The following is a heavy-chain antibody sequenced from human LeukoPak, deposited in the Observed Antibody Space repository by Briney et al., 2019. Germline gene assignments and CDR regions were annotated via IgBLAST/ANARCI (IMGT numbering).Heavy chain of an antibody. CDR1: GYSFTSYD. Sequence: ASMKVSCKASGYSFTSYDVNWVRQATGQGLEWMGCMNPNTGDTGVTQKFQGRVTRTRDPSINTAYMELTSLRSEDTAVYFCTRGGEILTHYKHIDYWGQGTLVTVSS. CDR3: TRGGEILTHYKHIDY. CDR2: MNPNTGDT. V-gene: IGHV1-8*01. D-gene: IGHD3-9*01. J-gene: IGHJ4*02.